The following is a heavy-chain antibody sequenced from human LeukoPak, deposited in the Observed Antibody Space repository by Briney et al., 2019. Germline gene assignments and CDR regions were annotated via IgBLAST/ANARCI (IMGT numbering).Heavy chain of an antibody. Sequence: GGSLRLSCAASGFTFSSYSMNWVRQAPGKGLEWVSAISGSGGSTYYADSVKGRFTMSRDNSKSTLFRKMNSRRAEHTAVYYYAKANQGYRYFDYWGQGTLVTVSS. D-gene: IGHD1-1*01. V-gene: IGHV3-23*01. J-gene: IGHJ4*02. CDR1: GFTFSSYS. CDR3: AKANQGYRYFDY. CDR2: ISGSGGST.